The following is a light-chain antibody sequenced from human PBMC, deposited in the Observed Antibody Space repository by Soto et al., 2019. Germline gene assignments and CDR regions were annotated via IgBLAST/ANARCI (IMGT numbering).Light chain of an antibody. CDR1: QSVNRY. CDR2: DTS. CDR3: QQRSNWPPSIT. Sequence: EVVLTQSPATLSLSPGERATLSCRASQSVNRYLAWYQQKPGQAPRLLIYDTSNRATGIPARFSGSGSGTDFTLTISSLEPEDFAVYYCQQRSNWPPSITFGQGTRLEIK. J-gene: IGKJ5*01. V-gene: IGKV3-11*01.